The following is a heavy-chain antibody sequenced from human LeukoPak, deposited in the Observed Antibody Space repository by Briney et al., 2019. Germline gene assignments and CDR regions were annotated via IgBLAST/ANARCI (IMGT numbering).Heavy chain of an antibody. Sequence: GASVKVSRKASGYTFTSYGISWVRQAPGQGLEWMGWISAYNGNTNYAQKFQGRVTMTRDTSTNTVYMELSSLRSEDTAVYYCARGPSITMVRGGQWYYYMDVWGKGTTVTISS. V-gene: IGHV1-18*01. J-gene: IGHJ6*03. D-gene: IGHD3-10*01. CDR2: ISAYNGNT. CDR1: GYTFTSYG. CDR3: ARGPSITMVRGGQWYYYMDV.